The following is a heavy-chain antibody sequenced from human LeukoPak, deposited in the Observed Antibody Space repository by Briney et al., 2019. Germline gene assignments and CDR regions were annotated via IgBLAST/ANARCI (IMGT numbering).Heavy chain of an antibody. D-gene: IGHD5-18*01. CDR1: GFTFSSYS. CDR3: ARDLRYSYGYADFDY. CDR2: ISSSSYI. J-gene: IGHJ4*02. Sequence: GGSLRLSCAASGFTFSSYSMNWVRQAPGKGLEWVSSISSSSYIYYADSVKGRFTISRDNAKNSLYLQMNSLRAEDTAVYYCARDLRYSYGYADFDYWGQGTLVTVSS. V-gene: IGHV3-21*01.